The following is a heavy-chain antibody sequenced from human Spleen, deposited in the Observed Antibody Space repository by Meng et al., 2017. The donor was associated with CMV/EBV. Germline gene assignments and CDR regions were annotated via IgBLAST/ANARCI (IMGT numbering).Heavy chain of an antibody. CDR2: IYSDGTI. V-gene: IGHV3-66*02. J-gene: IGHJ5*02. CDR1: GVTFSTNG. Sequence: CATAGVTFSTNGMNWVRQAPGKGREWVSLIYSDGTIYYADSVKGRFTISRDTYRNTLYLQMNSLRSTDAAVYYCARAPFGTRWWFDPWGQGTLVTVSS. CDR3: ARAPFGTRWWFDP. D-gene: IGHD1-14*01.